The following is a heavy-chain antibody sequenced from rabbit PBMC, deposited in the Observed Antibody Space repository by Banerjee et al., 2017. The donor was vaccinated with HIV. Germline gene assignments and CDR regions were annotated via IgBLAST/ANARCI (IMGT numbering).Heavy chain of an antibody. J-gene: IGHJ6*01. Sequence: QEQLKESGGDLVKPEGSLTLTCTASGFSFSNGYVMCWVRQAPGKGLEWIACINTISGDTVYATWAKGRFTISKTSSTTVTLQMTSLTAADTATYFCARNVVGSDYTDLWGPGTLVTVS. CDR2: INTISGDT. D-gene: IGHD8-1*01. V-gene: IGHV1S45*01. CDR3: ARNVVGSDYTDL. CDR1: GFSFSNGYV.